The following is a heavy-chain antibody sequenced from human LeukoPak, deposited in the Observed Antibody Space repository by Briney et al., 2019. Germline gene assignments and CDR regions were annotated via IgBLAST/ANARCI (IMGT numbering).Heavy chain of an antibody. CDR2: FDPEDGET. D-gene: IGHD3-22*01. CDR1: GYTLTELS. CDR3: ATIPSYYYDSSGYYFKKRGNWFDP. V-gene: IGHV1-24*01. Sequence: ASVKVSCKVSGYTLTELSMHWVRQAPGKGLEWMGGFDPEDGETIYAQKFQGRVTMTEDTSTDTAYMELSSQRSEDTAVYYCATIPSYYYDSSGYYFKKRGNWFDPWGQGTLVTVSS. J-gene: IGHJ5*02.